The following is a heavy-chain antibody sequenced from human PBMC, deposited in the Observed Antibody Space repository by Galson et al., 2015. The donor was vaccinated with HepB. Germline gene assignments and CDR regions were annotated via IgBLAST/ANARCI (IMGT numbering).Heavy chain of an antibody. V-gene: IGHV1-69*04. CDR3: AREKLAPMSTVSLSGNGMDV. CDR1: GGTFGSYT. D-gene: IGHD1-1*01. CDR2: IIPTLAIV. Sequence: SVKVSCKASGGTFGSYTISWVRQAPGQGLEWMGRIIPTLAIVDYAQKFQGRVTIRADKSTGTAYMELSRLRSEDTALYYCAREKLAPMSTVSLSGNGMDVWGQGTTVPVSS. J-gene: IGHJ6*02.